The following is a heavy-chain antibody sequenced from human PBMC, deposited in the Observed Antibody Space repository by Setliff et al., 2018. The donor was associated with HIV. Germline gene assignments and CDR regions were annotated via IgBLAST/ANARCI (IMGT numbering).Heavy chain of an antibody. J-gene: IGHJ3*01. CDR3: VREGEYFDTIGHYLVRRFFDL. CDR2: IKEDGSEK. CDR1: GFLFHTYW. Sequence: GGSLRLSCAASGFLFHTYWMSWVRQAPGKGLEWVANIKEDGSEKYYVDSVKGRFTISRANAKKSVFLHMNSLRGEDTAVYYCVREGEYFDTIGHYLVRRFFDLWGQGTMVTVSS. V-gene: IGHV3-7*01. D-gene: IGHD3-9*01.